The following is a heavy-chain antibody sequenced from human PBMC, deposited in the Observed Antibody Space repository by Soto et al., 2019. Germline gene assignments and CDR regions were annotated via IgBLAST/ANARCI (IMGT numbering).Heavy chain of an antibody. CDR3: AKGGGMGITIFGVVIIPGGYYYYGMDV. D-gene: IGHD3-3*01. CDR2: ISWNSGSI. V-gene: IGHV3-9*01. CDR1: GFTFDDYA. J-gene: IGHJ6*02. Sequence: PGGSLRLSCAASGFTFDDYAMHWVRQAPGKGLEWVSGISWNSGSIGYADSVKGRFTISRDNAKNSLYLQMNSLRAEDTALYYCAKGGGMGITIFGVVIIPGGYYYYGMDVWGQETTVTVSS.